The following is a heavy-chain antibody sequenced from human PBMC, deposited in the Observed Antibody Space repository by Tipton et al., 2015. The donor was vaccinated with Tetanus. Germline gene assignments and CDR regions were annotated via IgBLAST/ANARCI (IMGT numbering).Heavy chain of an antibody. J-gene: IGHJ5*02. CDR1: GGSFSDYF. CDR3: AASVVRWFGP. Sequence: TLSLTCAVHGGSFSDYFWSWMRQSPGKGLEWIGKVNYVGSTNYNPSLKSRVTMSVDASKTQLSLKLSSVTAAGAAVYYWAASVVRWFGPWGQGTLVTVSS. V-gene: IGHV4-34*03. D-gene: IGHD2-2*01. CDR2: VNYVGST.